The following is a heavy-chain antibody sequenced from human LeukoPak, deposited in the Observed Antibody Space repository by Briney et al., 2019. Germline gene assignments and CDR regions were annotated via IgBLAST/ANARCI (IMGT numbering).Heavy chain of an antibody. D-gene: IGHD3-16*01. CDR1: GFTLRSYV. Sequence: GGSLRLSCVASGFTLRSYVMNWVRQAPGKGLEWVSSISGSGDSTFYADSVKGRFSISRDNSKNTLYLQINSLRAEDTAVYFCAKDRLGGPYFFHYWGQGTLVTVSS. CDR2: ISGSGDST. CDR3: AKDRLGGPYFFHY. J-gene: IGHJ4*02. V-gene: IGHV3-23*01.